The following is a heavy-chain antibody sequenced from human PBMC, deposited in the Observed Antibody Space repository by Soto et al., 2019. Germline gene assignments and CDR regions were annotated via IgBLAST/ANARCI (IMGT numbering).Heavy chain of an antibody. CDR3: ARESEDLTSNFDY. CDR1: GFTFGIYA. Sequence: GGSLRLSCAASGFTFGIYAMSWVRQAPGKGLEWVSLISGSGGSTCYADSVKGRFTISRDNAKNSLYLEMNSLRAEDTAVYYCARESEDLTSNFDYWGQGTLVTVSS. V-gene: IGHV3-23*01. CDR2: ISGSGGST. J-gene: IGHJ4*02.